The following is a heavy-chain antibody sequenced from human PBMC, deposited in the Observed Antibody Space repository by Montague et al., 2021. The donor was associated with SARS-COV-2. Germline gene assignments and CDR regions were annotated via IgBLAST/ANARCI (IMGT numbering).Heavy chain of an antibody. D-gene: IGHD3-10*01. CDR2: IYTSGST. J-gene: IGHJ6*02. CDR3: AREAWFGDKTSASEYYGMDV. Sequence: SETLSLTCTVSGGSINSYYWSWIRQPAGKGLEWIGRIYTSGSTNYNPSXXSRVTMSVDTSKNQFSLKLSSVTAADTAVYYCAREAWFGDKTSASEYYGMDVWGQGTTVTVSS. V-gene: IGHV4-4*07. CDR1: GGSINSYY.